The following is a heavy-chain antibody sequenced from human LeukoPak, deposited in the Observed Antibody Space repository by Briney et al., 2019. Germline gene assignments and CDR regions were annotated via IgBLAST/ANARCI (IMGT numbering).Heavy chain of an antibody. CDR2: ISAASRGI. J-gene: IGHJ4*02. CDR1: GFTFSTYS. CDR3: ARGEYHQDGIGYNRFDN. V-gene: IGHV3-48*01. Sequence: GGSLRLSCAASGFTFSTYSMSWVRQAPGKGLEWISHISAASRGIYYADTVKGRFTISRDNAENSVFLQMRSLRPEDAAVYYCARGEYHQDGIGYNRFDNWGQGALVTVSS. D-gene: IGHD5-24*01.